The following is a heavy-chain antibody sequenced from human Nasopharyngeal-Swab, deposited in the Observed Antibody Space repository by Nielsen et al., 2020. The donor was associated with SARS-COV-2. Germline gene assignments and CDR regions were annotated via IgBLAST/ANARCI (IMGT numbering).Heavy chain of an antibody. V-gene: IGHV3-7*01. Sequence: WIRQPPGKGLEWVANIKQDGSEKYYVDSVKGRFTISRDNAKNSLYLQMNSLRAEDTAVYYCARGVSGYYDFWSGYYRYYYYYYMDVWGKGTTVTVSS. D-gene: IGHD3-3*01. CDR3: ARGVSGYYDFWSGYYRYYYYYYMDV. J-gene: IGHJ6*03. CDR2: IKQDGSEK.